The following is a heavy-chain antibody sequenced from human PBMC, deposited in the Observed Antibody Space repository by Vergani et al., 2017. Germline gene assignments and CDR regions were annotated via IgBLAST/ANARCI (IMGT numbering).Heavy chain of an antibody. CDR1: GFTFSNAW. J-gene: IGHJ4*02. CDR2: IKSKTDGGPT. CDR3: TTGLS. D-gene: IGHD2-15*01. Sequence: EVQLVESGGGLVKPGGSLRLSCAASGFTFSNAWMSWVRQAPGKGLEWVGRIKSKTDGGPTDYAAPVKGRFTISRDDSKNTLYLQMNSLKTEDTAVYYCTTGLSWGQGTLVTVSS. V-gene: IGHV3-15*01.